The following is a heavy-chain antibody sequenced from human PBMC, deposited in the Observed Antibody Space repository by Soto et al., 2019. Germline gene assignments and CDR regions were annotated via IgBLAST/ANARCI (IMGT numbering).Heavy chain of an antibody. CDR1: GFTFSSYA. V-gene: IGHV3-23*01. Sequence: PGGSLRLSCAASGFTFSSYAMSWVRQAPGKGLEWVSAISGSGGSTYYADSVKGRFTISRDNSKNTLYLQMNSLRAEDTAVYYCAKDAVGSGTLGELFMWGAFDIWGQGTMVTVSS. J-gene: IGHJ3*02. CDR3: AKDAVGSGTLGELFMWGAFDI. CDR2: ISGSGGST. D-gene: IGHD3-16*01.